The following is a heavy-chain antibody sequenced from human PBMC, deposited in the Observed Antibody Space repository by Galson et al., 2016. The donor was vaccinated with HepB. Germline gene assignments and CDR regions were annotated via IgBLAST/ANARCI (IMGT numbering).Heavy chain of an antibody. V-gene: IGHV4-39*01. J-gene: IGHJ4*02. CDR1: GVNIRRSQYY. CDR2: LHYTGTA. CDR3: AGGNGYFVY. Sequence: SETLSLTCDVSGVNIRRSQYYWGWVRQPPGKALEWIGSLHYTGTAYYNEALKTRVTISEDTSRNAVSLRLSSLSAADAALYFCAGGNGYFVYWGQGALVTVSS. D-gene: IGHD2-8*01.